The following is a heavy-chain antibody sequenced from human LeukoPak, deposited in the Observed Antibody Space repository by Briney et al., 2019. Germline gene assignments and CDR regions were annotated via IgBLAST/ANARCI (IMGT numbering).Heavy chain of an antibody. D-gene: IGHD3-3*01. CDR1: GFTFSSYA. CDR2: IYSGGST. Sequence: GGSLRLSCAASGFTFSSYAMSWVRQAPGKGLEWVSVIYSGGSTYYADSVKGRFTISRDNSKNTLYLQMDSLRAEDTAVYYCARDGSTIFAFLWGQGTLVTVSS. V-gene: IGHV3-66*01. J-gene: IGHJ4*02. CDR3: ARDGSTIFAFL.